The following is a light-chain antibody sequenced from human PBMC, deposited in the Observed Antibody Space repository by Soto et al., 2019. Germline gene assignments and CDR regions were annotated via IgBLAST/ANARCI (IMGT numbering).Light chain of an antibody. CDR2: QVT. J-gene: IGLJ2*01. CDR1: SSDLAIYNY. Sequence: QSALTQPASVSGSPGQSITISCTGTSSDLAIYNYVSWYQQQPGKAPKLMIYQVTNRPSGVSNRFSGSKSGNTASLTISGLQAEDEGQYYCCSYVGSDTYVIFGGGTKLTVL. V-gene: IGLV2-23*02. CDR3: CSYVGSDTYVI.